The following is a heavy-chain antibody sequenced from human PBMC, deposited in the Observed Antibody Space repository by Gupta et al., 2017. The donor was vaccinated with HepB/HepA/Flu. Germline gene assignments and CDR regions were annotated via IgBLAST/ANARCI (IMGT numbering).Heavy chain of an antibody. CDR1: GFSLSNARMG. J-gene: IGHJ6*03. D-gene: IGHD2-2*01. Sequence: QVTLKESGPVLVKPTETLTLTCTVSGFSLSNARMGVSWIRQPPGQALEWLAHIFSNDEKSYSTSLKSRLTISKDTSKSQVVLTMTNMDPVDTATYYCARLSLYCSSTSCYGLDYYYYMDVWGKGTTVTVSS. CDR2: IFSNDEK. V-gene: IGHV2-26*01. CDR3: ARLSLYCSSTSCYGLDYYYYMDV.